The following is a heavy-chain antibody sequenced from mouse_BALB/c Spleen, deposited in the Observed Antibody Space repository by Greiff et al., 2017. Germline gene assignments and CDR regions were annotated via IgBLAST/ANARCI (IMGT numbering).Heavy chain of an antibody. Sequence: EVQVVESGGGLVQPGGSLKLSCAASGFTFSSYGMSWVRQTPDKRLELVATINSNGGSTYYPDSVKGRFTISRDNAKNTLYLQMSSLKSEDTAMYYCARGGLRRVWYFDYWGQGTTLTVSS. CDR3: ARGGLRRVWYFDY. V-gene: IGHV5-6-3*01. D-gene: IGHD2-2*01. CDR1: GFTFSSYG. CDR2: INSNGGST. J-gene: IGHJ2*01.